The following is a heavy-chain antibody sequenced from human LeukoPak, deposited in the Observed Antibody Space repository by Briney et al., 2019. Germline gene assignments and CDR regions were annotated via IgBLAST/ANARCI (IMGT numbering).Heavy chain of an antibody. V-gene: IGHV3-30*02. CDR2: IRSDGGKK. J-gene: IGHJ4*02. CDR3: AKGEVDLAVLGY. Sequence: GGSLRLSCTASQFTFSSYGMHWVRQAPGKGLEWVAFIRSDGGKKYYADSVKGRCTISRENSKNTLYLQMNNLRAGDTAVYYCAKGEVDLAVLGYWGQGTLVTVSA. CDR1: QFTFSSYG. D-gene: IGHD6-19*01.